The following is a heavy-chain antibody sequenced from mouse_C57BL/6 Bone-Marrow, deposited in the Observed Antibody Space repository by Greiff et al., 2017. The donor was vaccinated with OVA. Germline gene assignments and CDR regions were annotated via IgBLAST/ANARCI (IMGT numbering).Heavy chain of an antibody. J-gene: IGHJ4*01. CDR1: GYTFTSYG. D-gene: IGHD3-1*01. CDR2: IYPRSGNT. CDR3: ARLGYCSYYYAMDY. Sequence: QVQLKQSGAELARPGASVKLSCKASGYTFTSYGISWVKQRTGQGLEWIGEIYPRSGNTYYNEKFKGKATLTADKSSSTAYMELRSLTSEDSAVYFCARLGYCSYYYAMDYWGQGTSVTVSS. V-gene: IGHV1-81*01.